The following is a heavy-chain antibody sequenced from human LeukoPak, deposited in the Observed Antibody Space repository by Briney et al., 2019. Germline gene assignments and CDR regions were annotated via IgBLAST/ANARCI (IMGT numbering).Heavy chain of an antibody. Sequence: PSETLSLTCTVSGGSINIYYWSWIRQPAGKGLEWIGRIYTSGSTNYNPSLKTRVTMSVDTSKNQFSLKLSSVTAADTAVYYCASLTTAEAFDIWGQGTMVTVSS. D-gene: IGHD3-22*01. CDR2: IYTSGST. CDR3: ASLTTAEAFDI. J-gene: IGHJ3*02. V-gene: IGHV4-4*07. CDR1: GGSINIYY.